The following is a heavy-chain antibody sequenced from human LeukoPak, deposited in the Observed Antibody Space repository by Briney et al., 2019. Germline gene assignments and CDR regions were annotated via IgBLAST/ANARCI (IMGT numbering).Heavy chain of an antibody. D-gene: IGHD1-26*01. Sequence: PGGSLRLSCAASGFTFSDYYMSWVRQAPGKGLEWVSVIYSGGSTYYADSVKGRFTISRDNSKNTLYLQMNSLRAEDTAVYSCARVGYRGSYYWFDPWGQGTLVTVSS. CDR2: IYSGGST. J-gene: IGHJ5*02. V-gene: IGHV3-53*01. CDR1: GFTFSDYY. CDR3: ARVGYRGSYYWFDP.